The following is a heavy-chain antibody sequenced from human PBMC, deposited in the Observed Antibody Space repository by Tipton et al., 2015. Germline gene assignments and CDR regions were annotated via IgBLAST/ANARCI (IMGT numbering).Heavy chain of an antibody. D-gene: IGHD3-16*02. V-gene: IGHV4-4*02. CDR3: ARGGGVIGYYFDY. CDR2: INHGGST. J-gene: IGHJ4*02. CDR1: GDSISSSSW. Sequence: TLSLTCTVSGDSISSSSWWSWVRQPPGKGLEWIGEINHGGSTNYNPSLKSRVTMSVDTSKNQFSLQLSSVTAADTAVYYCARGGGVIGYYFDYWGQGILVTVSS.